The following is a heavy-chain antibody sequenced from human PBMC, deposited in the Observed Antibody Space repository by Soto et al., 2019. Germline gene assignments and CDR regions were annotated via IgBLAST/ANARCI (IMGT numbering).Heavy chain of an antibody. CDR1: GFTFTSSA. CDR3: AADLEWLFNNWFDP. D-gene: IGHD3-3*01. V-gene: IGHV1-58*01. Sequence: SVKVSCKASGFTFTSSAVQWVRQARGQRLEWIGWIVVGSGNTNYAQKFQERVTITRDMSTSTAYMELSSLRSEDTAVYYCAADLEWLFNNWFDPWGQGTLVT. CDR2: IVVGSGNT. J-gene: IGHJ5*02.